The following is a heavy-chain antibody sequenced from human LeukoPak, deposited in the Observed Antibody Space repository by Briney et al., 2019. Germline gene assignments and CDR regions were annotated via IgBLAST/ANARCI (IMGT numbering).Heavy chain of an antibody. CDR2: MYHTGSS. Sequence: SETLSLTSAVSGDSISGTNWWSWVRQSPGKGLEWIGEMYHTGSSNYNPSLKSRVTISVGKSKNQFSLKLSSVTAADTAVYYCARLPRLRSSVISWGQGTLVTVSS. D-gene: IGHD4-17*01. CDR3: ARLPRLRSSVIS. J-gene: IGHJ5*02. CDR1: GDSISGTNW. V-gene: IGHV4-4*02.